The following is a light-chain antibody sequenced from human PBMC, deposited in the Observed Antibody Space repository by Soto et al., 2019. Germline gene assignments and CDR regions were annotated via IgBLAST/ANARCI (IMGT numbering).Light chain of an antibody. CDR2: EVS. Sequence: QSALTQPASVSGSPGQSITISCTGTSSDVGSYNYVSWYQQHPGEDPKLMIYEVSNRPSGVSNRFSGSKSGNTASLTISGLQAEDEADYYCSSYTSSSTPFVFGTGTKVTVL. CDR3: SSYTSSSTPFV. V-gene: IGLV2-14*01. J-gene: IGLJ1*01. CDR1: SSDVGSYNY.